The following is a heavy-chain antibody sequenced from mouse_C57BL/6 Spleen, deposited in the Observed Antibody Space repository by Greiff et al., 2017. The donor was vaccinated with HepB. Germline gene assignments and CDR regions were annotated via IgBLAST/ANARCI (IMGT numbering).Heavy chain of an antibody. D-gene: IGHD2-3*01. J-gene: IGHJ1*03. CDR2: ISNGGGST. CDR3: ARIYDGYYHWYFDV. V-gene: IGHV5-12*01. Sequence: EVKVVESGGGLVQPGGSLKLSCAASGFTFSDYYMYWVRQTPEKRLEWVAYISNGGGSTYYPDTVKGRFTISRDNAKNTLYLQMSRLKSEDTAMYYCARIYDGYYHWYFDVWGTGTTVTVSS. CDR1: GFTFSDYY.